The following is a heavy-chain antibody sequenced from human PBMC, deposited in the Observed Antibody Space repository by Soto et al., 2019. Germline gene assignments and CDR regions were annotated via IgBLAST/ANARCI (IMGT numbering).Heavy chain of an antibody. CDR2: ITGNGGLT. CDR3: AMDPNGDLFGAFYF. Sequence: EVQLLESGGDLVQPGGSLRVSCAGSGFTFGNYAMTWVRQAPGKGLEWVSSITGNGGLTDYADSVKGRFTVSRDNSKNMLFLKMYSLRADGTGIYFWAMDPNGDLFGAFYFWGQGTMVTCSS. CDR1: GFTFGNYA. J-gene: IGHJ3*01. D-gene: IGHD4-17*01. V-gene: IGHV3-23*01.